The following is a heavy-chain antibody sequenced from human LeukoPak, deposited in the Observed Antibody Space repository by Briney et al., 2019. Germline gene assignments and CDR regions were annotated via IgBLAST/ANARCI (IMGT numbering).Heavy chain of an antibody. D-gene: IGHD2-15*01. CDR3: VKGPRSSSSCFPNYYYYMDV. J-gene: IGHJ6*03. CDR1: GFIFDGYA. Sequence: PGRSLRLSCAGSGFIFDGYAMHWVRQAPGKGLEWVSGISWNSASIAYADSVKGRFTISRDNAKNLLFLQMTSLRAADTALYYCVKGPRSSSSCFPNYYYYMDVWGTGTTVTVSS. CDR2: ISWNSASI. V-gene: IGHV3-9*01.